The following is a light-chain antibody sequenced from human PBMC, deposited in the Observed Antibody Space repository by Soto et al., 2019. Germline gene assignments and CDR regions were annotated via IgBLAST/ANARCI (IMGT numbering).Light chain of an antibody. V-gene: IGKV3-11*01. CDR2: GAS. J-gene: IGKJ2*01. Sequence: EIVLTQSPATLSLSPGDRATLSCTASQSVSSYLAWYQQKPGQAPRLLIYGASNRATGIPARFSGSGSGTDFALTISSLEPEDFAVYFCQQRSTGYTFGQGTKLEIK. CDR1: QSVSSY. CDR3: QQRSTGYT.